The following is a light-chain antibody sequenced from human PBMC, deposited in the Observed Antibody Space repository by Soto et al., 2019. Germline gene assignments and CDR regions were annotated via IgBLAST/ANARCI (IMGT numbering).Light chain of an antibody. V-gene: IGKV3-15*01. CDR2: GAS. CDR1: QNIGNK. Sequence: EIVMTQSPATLSVSPGGRATLSCRASQNIGNKLAWYQHKPGQAPRVLIYGASTRATGIPARFSGSGSGTEFTLTISSLQSEDFAFYYCQQYDNWPRTFGQGTKVDIK. J-gene: IGKJ1*01. CDR3: QQYDNWPRT.